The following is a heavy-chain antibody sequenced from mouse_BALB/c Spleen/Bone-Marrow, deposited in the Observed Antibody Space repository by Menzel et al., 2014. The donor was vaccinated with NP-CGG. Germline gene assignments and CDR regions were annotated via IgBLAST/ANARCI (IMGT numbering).Heavy chain of an antibody. D-gene: IGHD2-3*01. CDR3: TRRGDYDGYFDY. J-gene: IGHJ2*01. V-gene: IGHV5-6-4*01. CDR1: GFTFSSYT. Sequence: EVNVVESGGGLVKPGGSLKLSCAASGFTFSSYTMSWVRQTPEKRLEWVATISSGGSYTYYPDSVKGRFTISRDNAKNTLYLQMSSLKPEDTAMYYCTRRGDYDGYFDYWGQGTTLTVSS. CDR2: ISSGGSYT.